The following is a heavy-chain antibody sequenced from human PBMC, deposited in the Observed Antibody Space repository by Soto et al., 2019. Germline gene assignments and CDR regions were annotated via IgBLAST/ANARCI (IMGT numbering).Heavy chain of an antibody. CDR2: IVVGSGNT. Sequence: GASVKVSCKASGFTFTSSAVQWVRQARGQRLEWIVWIVVGSGNTNYAQKFQERVTITRDMSTSTAYMELSSLRSEDTAVYYCAADIPPYDFWSGYLRLDVWGQGTTVTVSS. D-gene: IGHD3-3*01. CDR3: AADIPPYDFWSGYLRLDV. V-gene: IGHV1-58*01. J-gene: IGHJ6*02. CDR1: GFTFTSSA.